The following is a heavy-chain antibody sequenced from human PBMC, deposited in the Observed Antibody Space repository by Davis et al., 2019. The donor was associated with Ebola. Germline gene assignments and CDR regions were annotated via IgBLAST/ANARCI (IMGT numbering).Heavy chain of an antibody. J-gene: IGHJ4*02. CDR1: SGAISSYY. CDR3: ARGPYSGYDPTPFDY. CDR2: IYYSGST. D-gene: IGHD5-12*01. V-gene: IGHV4-59*13. Sequence: SETLSLTCTVSSGAISSYYWSWIRQPPGKGLEWIGFIYYSGSTNYNPSLRSRVTMSVDTSKNQFSLKLSSVTAADTAVYYCARGPYSGYDPTPFDYWGQGSQVTVSS.